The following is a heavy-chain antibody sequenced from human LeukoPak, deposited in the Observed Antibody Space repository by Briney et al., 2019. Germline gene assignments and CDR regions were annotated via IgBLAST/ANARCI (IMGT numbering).Heavy chain of an antibody. CDR1: GFTFSSYS. Sequence: GGSLRLSCAASGFTFSSYSMNWARQAPGKGLEWVSSISSSSSYIYYADSVKGRFTISRDNAKNSLYLQMNSLRAEDTAVYYCARSGPLDYYYMDVWGKGTTVTVSS. D-gene: IGHD6-25*01. J-gene: IGHJ6*03. CDR2: ISSSSSYI. V-gene: IGHV3-21*01. CDR3: ARSGPLDYYYMDV.